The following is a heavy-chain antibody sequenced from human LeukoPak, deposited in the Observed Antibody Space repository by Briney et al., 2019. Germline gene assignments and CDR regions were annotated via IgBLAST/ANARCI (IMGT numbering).Heavy chain of an antibody. D-gene: IGHD3-16*01. V-gene: IGHV3-7*02. CDR1: GFSFSNYW. Sequence: GGSLRLSCAASGFSFSNYWMDWVRQAPGKGLEWVANIKQDGSEKKCLDSVKGRFTISSDNAQNSLYLQMNSLRVEDTAVYYCTRSLDEWGQGTLVTVSS. CDR2: IKQDGSEK. J-gene: IGHJ4*02. CDR3: TRSLDE.